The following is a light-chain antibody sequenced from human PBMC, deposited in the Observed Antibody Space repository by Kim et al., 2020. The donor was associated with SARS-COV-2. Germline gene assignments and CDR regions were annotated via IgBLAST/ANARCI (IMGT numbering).Light chain of an antibody. CDR2: GAS. V-gene: IGKV3-15*01. CDR3: QQYNTWPPYT. J-gene: IGKJ2*01. Sequence: VSPGDRAPLSCRASQSVSSNLAWYQQKPGQAPRLLIYGASTRATGIPARFSGSGSGTEFTLTISSLQSEDFAVYYCQQYNTWPPYTFGQGTKLEI. CDR1: QSVSSN.